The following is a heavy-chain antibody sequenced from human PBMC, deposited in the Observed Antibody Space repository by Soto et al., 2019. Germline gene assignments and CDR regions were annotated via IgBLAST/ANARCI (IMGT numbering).Heavy chain of an antibody. CDR3: ARTTVTHGGYFDC. V-gene: IGHV4-59*01. J-gene: IGHJ4*02. D-gene: IGHD4-17*01. CDR2: MYSSGTT. CDR1: GDSFSSYY. Sequence: PSETLSLTCTVSGDSFSSYYWSWLRQPPGKGLEWIGYMYSSGTTSYNPSLKSRVTVLLDTSKNQFSLRLSSVTAAGTAVYYCARTTVTHGGYFDCWGQGTLVTVSS.